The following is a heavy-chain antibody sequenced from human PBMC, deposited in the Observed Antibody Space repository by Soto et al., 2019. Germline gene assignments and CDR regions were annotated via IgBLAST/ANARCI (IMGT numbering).Heavy chain of an antibody. CDR1: GGSISSGDYY. D-gene: IGHD3-10*01. V-gene: IGHV4-30-4*01. CDR3: ARDSYYYGSGSYSRSNGMDV. Sequence: SETLSLTCTVSGGSISSGDYYWSWIRQPPGKGLEWIGYIYYSGSTYYNPSLKSRVTISVDTSKNQFSLKLSSVTAADTAVYYCARDSYYYGSGSYSRSNGMDVWGQGTTVTVSS. J-gene: IGHJ6*02. CDR2: IYYSGST.